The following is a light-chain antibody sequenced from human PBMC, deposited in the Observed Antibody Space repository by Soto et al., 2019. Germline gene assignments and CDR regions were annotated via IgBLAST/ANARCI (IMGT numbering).Light chain of an antibody. Sequence: QSALTQPPSVSGAPGQRVTISCTGSSSNIGAGYDVHWYQQLPGTAPKLLIYANSDRPSGVPDRFSGSRSGTSASLAITGLQAEDEADYYCQSYDSSLSGWVFGGGTQLTVL. CDR3: QSYDSSLSGWV. CDR1: SSNIGAGYD. CDR2: ANS. V-gene: IGLV1-40*01. J-gene: IGLJ2*01.